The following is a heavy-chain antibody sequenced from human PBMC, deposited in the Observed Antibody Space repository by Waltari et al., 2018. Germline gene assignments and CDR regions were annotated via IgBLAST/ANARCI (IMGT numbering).Heavy chain of an antibody. V-gene: IGHV3-30*04. CDR2: ISYDSKNK. Sequence: QVQLVESGGGVVQPGRSLRLSCAASGFTFRRYAVHWVRQTPGKGMEWVAVISYDSKNKYYVASVKGRFTISRDNSKNTVDLLMNSLRPEDTAVYYCARDYCGRTSCNGMDVWGRGTTVTVS. CDR1: GFTFRRYA. J-gene: IGHJ6*02. D-gene: IGHD2-2*01. CDR3: ARDYCGRTSCNGMDV.